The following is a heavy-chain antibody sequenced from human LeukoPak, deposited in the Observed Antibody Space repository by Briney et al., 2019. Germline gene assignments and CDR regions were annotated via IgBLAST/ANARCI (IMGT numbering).Heavy chain of an antibody. CDR1: GFTFSSYA. Sequence: GGSLRLSCAASGFTFSSYAMHWVRQAPGKGLEWVAVISYDGSNKYYADSVKGRFTISRDNSKNTLYLQMNSLRAEDTAVYYCAKNRGGGYSGYEGDYWGQGTLVTVSS. CDR3: AKNRGGGYSGYEGDY. CDR2: ISYDGSNK. J-gene: IGHJ4*02. V-gene: IGHV3-30-3*02. D-gene: IGHD5-12*01.